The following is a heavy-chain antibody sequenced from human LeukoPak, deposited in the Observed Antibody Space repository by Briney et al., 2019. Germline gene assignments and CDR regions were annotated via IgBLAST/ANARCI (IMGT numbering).Heavy chain of an antibody. D-gene: IGHD2-2*01. Sequence: PGGSLRLSCAASGFTFSSYGMHWVRQAPGKGLEGVAFIRYDGSNKYYADSVKGRFTISRDNSKNTLYLQMNSLRAEDTAVYYCAKDLVVVPAAVDYWGQGTLVTVSS. J-gene: IGHJ4*02. CDR3: AKDLVVVPAAVDY. V-gene: IGHV3-30*02. CDR1: GFTFSSYG. CDR2: IRYDGSNK.